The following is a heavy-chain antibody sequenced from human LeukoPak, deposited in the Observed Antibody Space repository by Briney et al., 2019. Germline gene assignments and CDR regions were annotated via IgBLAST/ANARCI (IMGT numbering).Heavy chain of an antibody. CDR1: GFTVSSNY. CDR2: IYSGGST. CDR3: ARDRLLPQGMDV. Sequence: PGGSLRLSCAASGFTVSSNYMSWVRQAPGKGLEWVSVIYSGGSTYYADSVKGRFTISRDNSKNTLYLQMNSLRAEDTAVYYCARDRLLPQGMDVWGQGTTVTVSS. D-gene: IGHD1-26*01. J-gene: IGHJ6*02. V-gene: IGHV3-66*01.